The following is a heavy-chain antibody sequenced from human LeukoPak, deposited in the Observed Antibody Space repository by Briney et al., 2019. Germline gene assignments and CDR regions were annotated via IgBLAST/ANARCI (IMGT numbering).Heavy chain of an antibody. D-gene: IGHD3-9*01. CDR1: GYTLTSYG. J-gene: IGHJ4*02. Sequence: ASVKVSCKASGYTLTSYGISWVRQAPGQGLEWMGWISAYNGNTNYAQKLQGRVTMTTDTSTSTAYMELRSLRSDDTAVYYCARFTRGLRYFDWFGFLDYWGQGTLVTVSS. CDR3: ARFTRGLRYFDWFGFLDY. V-gene: IGHV1-18*01. CDR2: ISAYNGNT.